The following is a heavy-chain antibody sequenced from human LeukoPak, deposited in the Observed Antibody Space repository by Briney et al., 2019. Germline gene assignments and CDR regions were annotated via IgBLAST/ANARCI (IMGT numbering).Heavy chain of an antibody. J-gene: IGHJ4*02. CDR3: ARSNDSSGPQSTLDY. V-gene: IGHV4-39*07. D-gene: IGHD3-22*01. CDR2: IYYSGST. Sequence: PSETLSLTCTVSGGSISSSSYYWGWIRQPPGKGLEWIGSIYYSGSTYYNPSLKSRVTISVDTSKNQFSLKLSSVTAADTAVYYCARSNDSSGPQSTLDYWGQGTLVTVSS. CDR1: GGSISSSSYY.